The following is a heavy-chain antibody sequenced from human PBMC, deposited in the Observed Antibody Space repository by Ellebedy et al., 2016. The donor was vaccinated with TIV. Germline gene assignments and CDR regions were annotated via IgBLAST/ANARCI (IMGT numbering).Heavy chain of an antibody. J-gene: IGHJ3*02. CDR3: AKLIQHTDRGAVDI. CDR1: GFSFRYYG. D-gene: IGHD2-21*01. Sequence: GASLKISCAASGFSFRYYGMYWVRQAPGKGLEWAAFIQYDGSDKHYSDSLKGRFTVSRDSSKNTLYLQMNSLRPEDTAVYYCAKLIQHTDRGAVDIWGQGTMVTVSS. V-gene: IGHV3-30*02. CDR2: IQYDGSDK.